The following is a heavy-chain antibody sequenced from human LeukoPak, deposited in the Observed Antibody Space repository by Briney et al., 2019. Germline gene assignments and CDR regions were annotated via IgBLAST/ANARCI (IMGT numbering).Heavy chain of an antibody. CDR1: GLTFSLYS. J-gene: IGHJ3*02. CDR3: VTELGIGGFDI. Sequence: GVSLRLSCSASGLTFSLYSMHWVRQAPGKGLEYVSGISTNVGSTYYADSVKGRFTISRDNSKNTLYLQMSTLRAEDTSVYYCVTELGIGGFDIWGQGTMVTVSS. V-gene: IGHV3-64D*06. D-gene: IGHD7-27*01. CDR2: ISTNVGST.